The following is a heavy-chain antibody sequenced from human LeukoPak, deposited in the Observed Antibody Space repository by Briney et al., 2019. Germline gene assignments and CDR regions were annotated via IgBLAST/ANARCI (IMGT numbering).Heavy chain of an antibody. J-gene: IGHJ3*02. V-gene: IGHV3-33*06. CDR2: IWSDGNNK. CDR1: GFTFRTYG. CDR3: VKEKGPFNAFDI. Sequence: GGSLRLSCAASGFTFRTYGMHWVRQAPVKGLEWVVVIWSDGNNKFYADSVKGRFTISRDNSKNTLYLQMSSLRVEDTAVYYCVKEKGPFNAFDIWGPGTMVTVPS.